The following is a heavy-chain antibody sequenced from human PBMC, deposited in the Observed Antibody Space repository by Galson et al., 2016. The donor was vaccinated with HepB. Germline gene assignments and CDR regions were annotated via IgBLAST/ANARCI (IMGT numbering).Heavy chain of an antibody. CDR2: IGSSGGST. J-gene: IGHJ4*02. V-gene: IGHV3-23*01. CDR1: GFTFDSYA. CDR3: AKCHSSGWFFNYFDY. Sequence: SLRLSCAASGFTFDSYAMSWVRQAPGKGLEWVSAIGSSGGSTYYADSVKGRFTISRDNSKNTLYLQMNSLRAEDTAVYYCAKCHSSGWFFNYFDYWGQGTLVTVSS. D-gene: IGHD6-19*01.